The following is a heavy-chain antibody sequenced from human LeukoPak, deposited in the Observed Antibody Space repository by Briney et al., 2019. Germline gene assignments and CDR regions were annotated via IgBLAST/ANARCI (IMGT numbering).Heavy chain of an antibody. V-gene: IGHV4-34*01. CDR3: ASLVPAAIGYNWFDP. CDR1: GGSFSGYY. D-gene: IGHD2-2*01. CDR2: INHSGST. Sequence: SETLSLTCAVYGGSFSGYYWSWIRQPPGKGLEWIGEINHSGSTNYNPSLKSRVTISVDTSKNQFSLKLSSVTAADTAVYYCASLVPAAIGYNWFDPWAREPWSPSPQ. J-gene: IGHJ5*02.